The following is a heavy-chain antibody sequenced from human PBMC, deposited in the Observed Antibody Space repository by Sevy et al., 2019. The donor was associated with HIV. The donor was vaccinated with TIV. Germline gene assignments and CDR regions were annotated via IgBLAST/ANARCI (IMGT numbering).Heavy chain of an antibody. Sequence: GGSLRLSCAASGFTFSTYGMHWVRQAPGKGLEWVAVIWFDGSNTYYADPVMGRLTISGNIATNTLHLQMNGLRVEDTAVYYCARDLEFYDYGDYGPAFMPDYWGQGTLVTVSS. J-gene: IGHJ4*02. CDR2: IWFDGSNT. CDR1: GFTFSTYG. D-gene: IGHD4-17*01. CDR3: ARDLEFYDYGDYGPAFMPDY. V-gene: IGHV3-33*01.